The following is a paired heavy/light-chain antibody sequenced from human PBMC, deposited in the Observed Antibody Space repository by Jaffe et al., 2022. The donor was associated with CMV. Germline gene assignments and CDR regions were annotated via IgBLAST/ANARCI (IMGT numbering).Heavy chain of an antibody. Sequence: QVQLVQSGAEVKKPGASVKVSCKASGYTFTNYQIHWVRQAPGQGLEWLGIINPKDGWTDYAQNLQGRVTMTTDTSTTTVYMDLSRLRFQDTAVYYCVRDPGLGRPDTRRNYFDTWGQGTLVTVSS. D-gene: IGHD1-26*01. J-gene: IGHJ5*02. CDR2: INPKDGWT. V-gene: IGHV1-46*01. CDR3: VRDPGLGRPDTRRNYFDT. CDR1: GYTFTNYQ.
Light chain of an antibody. CDR2: DAS. Sequence: ESDLTQSPGTLSLSPGERATLSCRAGHSFSSNYLAWYQQKPGQAPRLLISDASSRATGIPDRFSGSGSGTDFTLTISRLEPEDSAVYYCQQYDSSPFTFGGGTKVEIK. V-gene: IGKV3-20*01. CDR1: HSFSSNY. CDR3: QQYDSSPFT. J-gene: IGKJ4*01.